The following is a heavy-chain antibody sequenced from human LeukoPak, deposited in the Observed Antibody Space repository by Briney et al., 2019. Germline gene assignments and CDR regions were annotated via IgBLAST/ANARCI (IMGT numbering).Heavy chain of an antibody. CDR2: IGGSGDKT. Sequence: GGSLTLSCAASGFTFNRNAISWVRQAPGKGLVWVSTIGGSGDKTFYTDSVKGRFAISRDNSKNMLHLQMSSLTGEDTALYYCVRRGDASSGWGDHDYWGQGALVTVSS. CDR1: GFTFNRNA. D-gene: IGHD6-19*01. CDR3: VRRGDASSGWGDHDY. V-gene: IGHV3-23*01. J-gene: IGHJ4*02.